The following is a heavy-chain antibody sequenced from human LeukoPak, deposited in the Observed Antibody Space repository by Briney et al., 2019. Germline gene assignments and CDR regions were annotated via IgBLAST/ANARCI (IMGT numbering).Heavy chain of an antibody. V-gene: IGHV1-18*01. J-gene: IGHJ4*02. Sequence: GASVKVSCKASGYTFASYGISWVRQAPGQGLEWMGWISAYNGNANYAQKLQGRVTMTTDTSTSTAYMELRSLRSDDTAVYYCAREHSSSWYTTHFDYWGQGTLVTVSS. CDR2: ISAYNGNA. CDR3: AREHSSSWYTTHFDY. D-gene: IGHD6-13*01. CDR1: GYTFASYG.